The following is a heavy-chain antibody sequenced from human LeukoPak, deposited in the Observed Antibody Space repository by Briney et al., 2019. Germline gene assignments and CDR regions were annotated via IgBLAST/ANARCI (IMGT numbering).Heavy chain of an antibody. Sequence: GASVKVSCKASGYTFTSYGITWVRQAPGQGLEWMGWISPYNGNTNYAQKLQGRVTMTTDTSTSTAYVELRSLRSDDTAVYYCARAKSLWFGELSNWFDPWGQGTLVTVSS. CDR3: ARAKSLWFGELSNWFDP. CDR1: GYTFTSYG. V-gene: IGHV1-18*01. D-gene: IGHD3-10*01. CDR2: ISPYNGNT. J-gene: IGHJ5*02.